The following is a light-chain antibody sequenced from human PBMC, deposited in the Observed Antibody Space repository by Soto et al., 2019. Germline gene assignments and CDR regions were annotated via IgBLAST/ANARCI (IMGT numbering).Light chain of an antibody. V-gene: IGKV3-11*01. CDR2: DAS. J-gene: IGKJ1*01. CDR1: QSVSSY. Sequence: EIVLTQSPATLSLSPGERATLSCRASQSVSSYLAWYQQKPGQAPRLLIYDASNRPTGFPARFSGSGSGTDFTLTISSLEPEDFAVYYCQQRINLPPGTFGQGTKVEIK. CDR3: QQRINLPPGT.